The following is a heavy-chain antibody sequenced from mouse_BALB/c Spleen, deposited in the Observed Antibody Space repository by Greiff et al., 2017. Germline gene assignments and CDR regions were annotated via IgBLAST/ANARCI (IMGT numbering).Heavy chain of an antibody. CDR1: GYTFTDYN. CDR2: IYPYNGGT. J-gene: IGHJ4*01. CDR3: ERSDYGSSYDAMDY. V-gene: IGHV1S29*02. Sequence: EVQLQQSGPELVKPGASVKISCKASGYTFTDYNMHWVKQSHGKSLEWIGYIYPYNGGTGYNQKFKSKATLTVDNSSSTAYMELRSLTSEDSAVYYCERSDYGSSYDAMDYWGQGTSVTVSS. D-gene: IGHD1-1*01.